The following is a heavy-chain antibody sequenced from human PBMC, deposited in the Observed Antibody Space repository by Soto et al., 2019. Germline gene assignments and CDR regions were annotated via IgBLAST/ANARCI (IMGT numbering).Heavy chain of an antibody. V-gene: IGHV1-46*01. CDR2: INPLAGTT. CDR1: GYTFTTYY. J-gene: IGHJ6*02. D-gene: IGHD1-1*01. Sequence: ASVKVSCKASGYTFTTYYIHWVRQAPGQGLEWMGIINPLAGTTSSVQKFQGRVTMTRDTSTTTVYMELSDLTSEDTAVYSCARGGTRTAGSRAYQGMDVWG. CDR3: ARGGTRTAGSRAYQGMDV.